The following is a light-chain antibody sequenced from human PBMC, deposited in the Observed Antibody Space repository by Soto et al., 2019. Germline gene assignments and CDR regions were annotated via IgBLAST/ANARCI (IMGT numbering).Light chain of an antibody. V-gene: IGKV1-39*01. CDR1: QNINNF. CDR2: SAS. CDR3: QQAFCAECT. J-gene: IGKJ1*01. Sequence: DTHTTESPSSLSASVGDRGTIPCRASQNINNFLNWYQQKPGKAPKLLIRSASSLQSGVPSRFSGSGSGTDFTLSITILQPEDFATYFCQQAFCAECTFGQGTKVDIK.